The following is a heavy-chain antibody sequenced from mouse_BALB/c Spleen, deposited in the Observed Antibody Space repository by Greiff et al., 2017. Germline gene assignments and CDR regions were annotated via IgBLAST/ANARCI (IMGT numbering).Heavy chain of an antibody. J-gene: IGHJ2*01. CDR2: IYPYNGGT. Sequence: EVKLQESGPELVKPGASVKISCKASGYTFTDYNMHWVKQSHGKSLEWIGYIYPYNGGTGYNQKFKSKATLTVDNSSSTAYMELRSLTSEDSAVYYCARWSTVVSWGQGTTLTVSS. CDR1: GYTFTDYN. CDR3: ARWSTVVS. D-gene: IGHD1-1*01. V-gene: IGHV1S29*02.